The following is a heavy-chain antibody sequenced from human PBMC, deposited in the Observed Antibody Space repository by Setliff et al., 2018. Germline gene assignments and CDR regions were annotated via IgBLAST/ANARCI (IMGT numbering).Heavy chain of an antibody. CDR3: ARVSGFLYIDV. Sequence: PSETLSLTCTVSGGSISSRTYYWSWIRQPAGKGLEWIGHIYTSWSTVYNPSLKSRVTISLDTSKNQFSLDLSSVTAADTAVYYCARVSGFLYIDVWGKGTPVTVSS. CDR1: GGSISSRTYY. V-gene: IGHV4-61*09. D-gene: IGHD3-3*01. J-gene: IGHJ6*03. CDR2: IYTSWST.